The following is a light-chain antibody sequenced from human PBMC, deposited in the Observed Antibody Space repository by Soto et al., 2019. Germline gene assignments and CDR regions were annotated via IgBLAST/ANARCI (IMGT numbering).Light chain of an antibody. J-gene: IGKJ3*01. CDR2: AAS. Sequence: DIQMTQSPSSLSAAVGDTVTLTFRASQSVDKYLRWYQHKPEKATGLLIYAASTLRSGVPSLFSARGSGTDFTLTISSLHPDDFATYYYQQDIRPPLTFGPGTKVDIK. CDR1: QSVDKY. V-gene: IGKV1-39*01. CDR3: QQDIRPPLT.